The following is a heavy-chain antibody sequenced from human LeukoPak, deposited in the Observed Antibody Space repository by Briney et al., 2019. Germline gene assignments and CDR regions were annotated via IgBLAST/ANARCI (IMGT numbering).Heavy chain of an antibody. CDR2: IIPIFGTA. J-gene: IGHJ4*02. CDR3: ARGLFDGDYEDY. Sequence: SVKVSCKASGGTFSNYAISWVRQAPGQGLEWMGGIIPIFGTANYAQKFRGRVTITADKSTRTAYMELSSLRSEDTAVYYCARGLFDGDYEDYWGQGTLVTVSS. CDR1: GGTFSNYA. D-gene: IGHD4-17*01. V-gene: IGHV1-69*06.